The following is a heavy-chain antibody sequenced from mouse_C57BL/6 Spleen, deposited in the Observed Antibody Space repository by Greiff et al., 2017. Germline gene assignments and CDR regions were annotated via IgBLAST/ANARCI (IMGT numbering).Heavy chain of an antibody. CDR3: ARGYGNYVPAWFAY. CDR2: ISSGSSTI. V-gene: IGHV5-17*01. CDR1: GFTFSDYG. J-gene: IGHJ3*01. Sequence: DVKLVESGGGLVKPGGSLKLSCAASGFTFSDYGMHWVRQAPEKGLEWVAYISSGSSTIYYADTVKGRFTISRDNAKNTLFLQMTSLRSEDTAMYYCARGYGNYVPAWFAYWGQGTLVTVSA. D-gene: IGHD2-1*01.